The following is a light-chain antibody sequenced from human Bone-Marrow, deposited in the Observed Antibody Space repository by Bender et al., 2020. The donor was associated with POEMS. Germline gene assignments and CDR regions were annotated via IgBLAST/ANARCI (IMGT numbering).Light chain of an antibody. Sequence: QSALTQPASVSGSPGQSITISCAGTSSDVGNYNLVSWYQQYPGKAPKTLIYEVSKRPSGVSNRFSGSKSGNTASLTISGLQAEDEAAYYCCSYAGSNTYVLFGGGTKLTVL. CDR2: EVS. CDR1: SSDVGNYNL. V-gene: IGLV2-23*02. J-gene: IGLJ2*01. CDR3: CSYAGSNTYVL.